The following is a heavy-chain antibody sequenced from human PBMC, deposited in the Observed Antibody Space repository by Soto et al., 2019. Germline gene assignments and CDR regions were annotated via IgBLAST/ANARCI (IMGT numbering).Heavy chain of an antibody. CDR2: IYYSGST. CDR3: ARVKPSGNWFDP. J-gene: IGHJ5*02. CDR1: GGSISSYY. V-gene: IGHV4-59*01. Sequence: SETLSLTCTVSGGSISSYYWSWIRQPPGKGLEWIGYIYYSGSTNYNPSLKSRVTISVDTSKNQFSLKLSSVTAADTAVYYCARVKPSGNWFDPWGQGTLVTVSS.